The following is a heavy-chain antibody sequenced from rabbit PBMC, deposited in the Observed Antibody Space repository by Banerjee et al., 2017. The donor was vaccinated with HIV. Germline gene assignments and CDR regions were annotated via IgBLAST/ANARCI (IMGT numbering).Heavy chain of an antibody. CDR3: ARRVSGGSEYFNL. V-gene: IGHV1S40*01. CDR1: GFDFSSNA. Sequence: QSLEESGGDLVQPEGSLTLTCKASGFDFSSNAMCWVRQAPGKGLEWIACIYAGSSGSTWYASWAKGRFTISKTSSTTVTLQMTSLTAADTATYFCARRVSGGSEYFNLWGQGTLVTVS. CDR2: IYAGSSGST. D-gene: IGHD4-1*01. J-gene: IGHJ4*01.